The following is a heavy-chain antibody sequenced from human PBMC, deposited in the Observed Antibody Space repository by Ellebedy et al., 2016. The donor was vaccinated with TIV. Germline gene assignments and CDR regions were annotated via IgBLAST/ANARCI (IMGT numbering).Heavy chain of an antibody. CDR3: AREGDTAMAPPYHYYGMDV. V-gene: IGHV3-33*01. J-gene: IGHJ6*02. CDR2: IWYDGSNK. CDR1: GFTFSSYG. D-gene: IGHD5-18*01. Sequence: PGGSLRLSCAASGFTFSSYGMHWVRQAPGKVLEWVAVIWYDGSNKDYADSVKGRFTISRDNSKNTLYLQMNSLRAEDTAVYYCAREGDTAMAPPYHYYGMDVWGQGTTVTVSS.